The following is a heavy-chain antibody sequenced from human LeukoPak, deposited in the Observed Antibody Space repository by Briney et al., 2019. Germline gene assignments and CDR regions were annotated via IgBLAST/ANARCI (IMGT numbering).Heavy chain of an antibody. Sequence: GGSLRLSCATSGFSFSSYGMSWVRQAPGKGLEWVSSISGLSGRTYYADSVKGRVTISRDNSKNTLYLQMNSLRAEDTAVYYCAKEQWATAFDYWGQGTLVTVSS. V-gene: IGHV3-23*01. CDR3: AKEQWATAFDY. D-gene: IGHD5-12*01. J-gene: IGHJ4*02. CDR1: GFSFSSYG. CDR2: ISGLSGRT.